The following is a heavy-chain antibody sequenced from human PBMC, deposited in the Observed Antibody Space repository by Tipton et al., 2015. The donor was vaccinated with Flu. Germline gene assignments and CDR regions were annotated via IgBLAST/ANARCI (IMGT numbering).Heavy chain of an antibody. CDR2: IKQDESEK. CDR3: GRAMDV. Sequence: SLRLSCAASGFTFSSYWMHWVRQAPGKGLEWVANIKQDESEKYYVDSVKGRFAISRDNAKNSLYLQMTSLRVEDTAVYYCGRAMDVWGKGTTVTVSS. V-gene: IGHV3-7*03. J-gene: IGHJ6*03. CDR1: GFTFSSYW.